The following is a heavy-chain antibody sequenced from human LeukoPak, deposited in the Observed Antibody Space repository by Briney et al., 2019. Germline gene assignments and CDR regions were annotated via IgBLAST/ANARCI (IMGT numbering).Heavy chain of an antibody. CDR2: IYYSGST. CDR3: ARVAEGHDIGYFDL. CDR1: GGSISSSSYY. V-gene: IGHV4-39*01. Sequence: PSETLSLTCTVSGGSISSSSYYWGWIRQPPGKGLEWIGSIYYSGSTYYNPSLKSRVTISVDTSKNQFSLKLSSVTAADTAVYYCARVAEGHDIGYFDLWGRGTLVTVSS. J-gene: IGHJ2*01. D-gene: IGHD3-9*01.